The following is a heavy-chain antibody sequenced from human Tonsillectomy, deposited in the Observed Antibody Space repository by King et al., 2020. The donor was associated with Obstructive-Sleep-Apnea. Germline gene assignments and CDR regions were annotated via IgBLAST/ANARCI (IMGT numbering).Heavy chain of an antibody. CDR2: ISYDGRNK. J-gene: IGHJ4*02. Sequence: VQLVESGGGVVQPGRSLRLSCAASGFTFSSYDMHWVRQAPGKGLEGVAVISYDGRNKYYADSVKGRFTISRDNSKNTLYLQMNSLRAEDTAVYYCARGITGYYFDYWGQGTLVTVSS. CDR3: ARGITGYYFDY. CDR1: GFTFSSYD. V-gene: IGHV3-30*04. D-gene: IGHD2-8*02.